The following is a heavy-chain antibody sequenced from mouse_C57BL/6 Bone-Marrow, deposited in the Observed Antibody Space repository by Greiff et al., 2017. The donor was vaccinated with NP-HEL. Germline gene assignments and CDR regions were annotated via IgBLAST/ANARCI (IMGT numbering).Heavy chain of an antibody. CDR3: ARGWRGFDY. CDR2: INPYNGGT. Sequence: VQLKQSGPVLVKPGASVKMSCKASGYTFTDYYMNWVKQSHGKSLEWIGVINPYNGGTSYNQKFTGKATLTVDKSSSTAYMELNSLTSEDSAVYYCARGWRGFDYWGQGTTLTVSS. CDR1: GYTFTDYY. J-gene: IGHJ2*01. D-gene: IGHD2-3*01. V-gene: IGHV1-19*01.